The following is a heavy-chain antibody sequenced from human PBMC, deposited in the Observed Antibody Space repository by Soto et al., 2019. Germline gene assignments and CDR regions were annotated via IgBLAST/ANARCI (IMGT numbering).Heavy chain of an antibody. V-gene: IGHV3-23*01. CDR3: AKENGYSSSWFEFDY. J-gene: IGHJ4*02. CDR2: ISGSGGST. CDR1: GSTVSSNY. D-gene: IGHD6-13*01. Sequence: GGSLRLSCAASGSTVSSNYMNWVRQAPGKGLEWVSAISGSGGSTYYADSVKGRFTISRDNSKNTLYLQMNSLRAEDTAVYYCAKENGYSSSWFEFDYWGQGTLVTVSS.